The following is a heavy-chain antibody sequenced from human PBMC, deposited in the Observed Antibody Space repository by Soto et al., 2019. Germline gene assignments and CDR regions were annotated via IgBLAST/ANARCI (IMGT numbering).Heavy chain of an antibody. V-gene: IGHV3-74*01. CDR2: INTDWSSI. Sequence: GGSLRLSCAASRFTFSTYWMDWVRQSPGKGLVWVSRINTDWSSISYADSVKGRFTISRDNAKNTLYLQMNSLRAEDTAVSYCASDPRSVYGMDVWGQGTTATVSS. J-gene: IGHJ6*02. CDR1: RFTFSTYW. CDR3: ASDPRSVYGMDV.